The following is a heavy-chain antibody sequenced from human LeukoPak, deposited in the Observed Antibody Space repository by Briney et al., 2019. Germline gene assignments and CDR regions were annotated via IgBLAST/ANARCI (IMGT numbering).Heavy chain of an antibody. CDR1: GYSFTSYC. CDR3: ARHETPDRILDPFDI. J-gene: IGHJ3*02. V-gene: IGHV5-51*01. D-gene: IGHD1-14*01. Sequence: RAALKISCKASGYSFTSYCIGCLRQMPGKGLEWMVIIYPGDSDTIYSPSIQGQVTISADTSISTASLQRSTLTASDTAMYYCARHETPDRILDPFDIWGQGTMVTVSS. CDR2: IYPGDSDT.